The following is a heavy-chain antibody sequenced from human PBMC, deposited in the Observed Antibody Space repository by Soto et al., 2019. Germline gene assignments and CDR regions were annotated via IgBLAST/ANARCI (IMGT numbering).Heavy chain of an antibody. V-gene: IGHV3-53*04. J-gene: IGHJ4*02. D-gene: IGHD4-17*01. CDR1: GCNGRSNY. CDR3: ARDLAGGDYGY. CDR2: IYSGGST. Sequence: PGGSMRLSCAAAGCNGRSNYMSWVRQAPGKGLEWVSVIYSGGSTYYADSVKGRFTISRHNSKNTLYLQMNSLRAEDTAVYYCARDLAGGDYGYWGQGTLVTVSS.